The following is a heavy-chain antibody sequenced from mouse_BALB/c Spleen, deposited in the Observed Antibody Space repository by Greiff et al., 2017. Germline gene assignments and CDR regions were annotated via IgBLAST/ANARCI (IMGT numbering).Heavy chain of an antibody. V-gene: IGHV1S135*01. Sequence: LMESGPELMKPGASVKISCKASGYSFTSYYMHWVKQSHGKSLEWIGYIDPFNGGTSYNQKFKGKATLTVDKSSSTAYMHLSSLTSEDSAVYYCARWNDGYYLYYFDYWGQGTTLTVSS. CDR3: ARWNDGYYLYYFDY. D-gene: IGHD2-3*01. J-gene: IGHJ2*01. CDR2: IDPFNGGT. CDR1: GYSFTSYY.